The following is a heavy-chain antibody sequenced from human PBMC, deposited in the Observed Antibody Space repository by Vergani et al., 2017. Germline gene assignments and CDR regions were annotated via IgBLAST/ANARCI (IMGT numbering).Heavy chain of an antibody. CDR1: GGSISSSSYY. J-gene: IGHJ1*01. CDR3: ASYSLPLPRILFQH. D-gene: IGHD2-21*01. V-gene: IGHV4-39*07. CDR2: INHSGST. Sequence: QLQLQESGPGLVKPSETLSLTCTVSGGSISSSSYYWSWIRQPPGKGLEWIGEINHSGSTNYNQSLKSRVTISVDTSKNQFSLKLSSVTAADTAVYYCASYSLPLPRILFQHWGQGTLVTVSS.